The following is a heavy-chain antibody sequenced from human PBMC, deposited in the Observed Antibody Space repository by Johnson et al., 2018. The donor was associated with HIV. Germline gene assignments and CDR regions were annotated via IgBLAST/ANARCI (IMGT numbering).Heavy chain of an antibody. V-gene: IGHV3-23*04. CDR2: ISGSGGST. Sequence: EMKLVESGGGVVQPGGSLRLSCAASGFTFSSYAMSWVRQAPGKGLEWVSAISGSGGSTYYADSVKGRFTISRDNSKNSLYLQMKRLRAEDTAVYYCARNGLIPAAKGVAFDIWGHGTTVTVSS. CDR1: GFTFSSYA. CDR3: ARNGLIPAAKGVAFDI. J-gene: IGHJ3*02. D-gene: IGHD2-2*01.